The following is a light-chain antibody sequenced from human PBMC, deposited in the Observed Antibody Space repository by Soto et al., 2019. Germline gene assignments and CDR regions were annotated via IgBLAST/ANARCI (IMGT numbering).Light chain of an antibody. J-gene: IGKJ1*01. V-gene: IGKV1-5*03. CDR1: QTISSW. CDR3: QHYNSYSEA. Sequence: DIQMTQSPSSVSASVGDRVTITCRASQTISSWLAWYQQKPGKAPTLLIYKASTLKSGVPSRFSGSGSGTEFTLTISSLQPDDFATYYCQHYNSYSEAFGQGTKVDI. CDR2: KAS.